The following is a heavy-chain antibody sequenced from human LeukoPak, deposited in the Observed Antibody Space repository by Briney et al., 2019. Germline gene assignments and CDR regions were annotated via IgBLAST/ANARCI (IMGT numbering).Heavy chain of an antibody. D-gene: IGHD1-26*01. CDR1: GFTFSSYA. J-gene: IGHJ4*02. CDR2: ISYDGSNK. V-gene: IGHV3-30*04. Sequence: PGGSLRLSCAASGFTFSSYAMQWVRQAPGKGLEWVAVISYDGSNKYYADSVKGRFTISRDNSKNTLYLQMDSLRVEDTAVYYCARDYYGYYFDYWGQGTLVTVSS. CDR3: ARDYYGYYFDY.